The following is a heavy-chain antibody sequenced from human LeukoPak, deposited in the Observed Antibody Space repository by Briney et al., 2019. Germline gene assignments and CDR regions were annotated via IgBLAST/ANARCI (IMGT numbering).Heavy chain of an antibody. J-gene: IGHJ4*02. Sequence: SETLSLTCTVSGGSVSRYYWSCIRQPPGKGVEGSGYIYYSGSTNYNPSLKSRVTISVDRSKNQFSLKLSSVTAADTAVYYCASYGSLGYFDYWGQGTLVTVSS. CDR1: GGSVSRYY. D-gene: IGHD3-10*01. CDR2: IYYSGST. CDR3: ASYGSLGYFDY. V-gene: IGHV4-59*02.